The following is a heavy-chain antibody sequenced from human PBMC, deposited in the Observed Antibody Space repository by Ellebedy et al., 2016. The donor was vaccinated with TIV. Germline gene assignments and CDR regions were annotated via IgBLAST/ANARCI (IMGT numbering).Heavy chain of an antibody. CDR1: GGSISSYY. Sequence: SETLSLXXTVSGGSISSYYWSWIRQPAGKGLEWIGRIYTSGSTNYNPSLKSRVTMSVDTSKNQFSLKLSSVTAADTAVYYCARRALRVVRGVRLGAFDIWGQGTMVTVSS. J-gene: IGHJ3*02. CDR3: ARRALRVVRGVRLGAFDI. D-gene: IGHD3-10*01. V-gene: IGHV4-4*07. CDR2: IYTSGST.